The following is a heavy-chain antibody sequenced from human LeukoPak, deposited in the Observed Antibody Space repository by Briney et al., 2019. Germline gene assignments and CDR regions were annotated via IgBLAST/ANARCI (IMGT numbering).Heavy chain of an antibody. CDR2: INSEGSTI. CDR3: ARISSDSISYYDH. J-gene: IGHJ4*02. D-gene: IGHD3-22*01. V-gene: IGHV3-74*01. CDR1: GFIFRSHT. Sequence: GGSLRLSCAASGFIFRSHTMHWVRQAPGKGLVWVSRINSEGSTISYADSVKGRFTISRDNAKNTLFLQMNSLRAEDTAVYYCARISSDSISYYDHWGQGTLVTVSS.